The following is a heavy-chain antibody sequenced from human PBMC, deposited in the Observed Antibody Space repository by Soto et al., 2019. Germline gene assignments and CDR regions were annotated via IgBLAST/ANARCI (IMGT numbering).Heavy chain of an antibody. J-gene: IGHJ4*02. CDR2: ISAYNGNT. Sequence: ASVKVSCKASGYTFTSYGISWVRQAPGQGLEWMGWISAYNGNTNYAQKLQGRVTMTTDTSTSTAYMELRSLRSDDTAVYYCARAVNTGYSYGSFPYWGQGTLVTVSS. CDR1: GYTFTSYG. D-gene: IGHD5-18*01. CDR3: ARAVNTGYSYGSFPY. V-gene: IGHV1-18*01.